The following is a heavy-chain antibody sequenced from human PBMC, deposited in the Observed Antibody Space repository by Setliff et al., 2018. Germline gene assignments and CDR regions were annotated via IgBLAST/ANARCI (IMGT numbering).Heavy chain of an antibody. J-gene: IGHJ5*02. V-gene: IGHV3-7*01. D-gene: IGHD2-21*02. CDR3: VRGGEGRDDSNSGS. CDR1: GFSFRDSW. Sequence: LRLSCAASGFSFRDSWMSWVRQAPGKGLEWVANINHDGIEKYYMDSVKGRFTISRDNAKNSLYLQMNSLRAEDTAVYYCVRGGEGRDDSNSGSWGQGTLVTVSS. CDR2: INHDGIEK.